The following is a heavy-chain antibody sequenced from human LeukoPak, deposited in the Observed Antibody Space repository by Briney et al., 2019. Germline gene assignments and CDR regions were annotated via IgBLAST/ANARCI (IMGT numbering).Heavy chain of an antibody. CDR3: ARVGSYNCFDP. CDR2: INSDGSST. J-gene: IGHJ5*02. V-gene: IGHV3-74*01. CDR1: GFTFSSYW. D-gene: IGHD3-10*01. Sequence: GESLRLSCAASGFTFSSYWMHWVRQAPGKGLVGVSRINSDGSSTSYADSVKGRFNISRHNGKHTLYLQMNSLRAEDTAVYYCARVGSYNCFDPWGQGTLVTVSS.